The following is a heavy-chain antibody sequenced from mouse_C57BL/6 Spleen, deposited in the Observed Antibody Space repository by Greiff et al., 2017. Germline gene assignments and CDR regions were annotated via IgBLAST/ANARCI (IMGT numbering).Heavy chain of an antibody. J-gene: IGHJ2*01. Sequence: VQLQQPGAELVKPGASVKLSCKASGYTFTSYWMQWVKQRPGQGLEWIGEIDPSDSYTNYNQKFKGKATLTVDTSSSTAYMQLSSLTSEDSAVYYCARERQLGLDYWGQGTTLTVSS. D-gene: IGHD4-1*02. CDR2: IDPSDSYT. CDR3: ARERQLGLDY. V-gene: IGHV1-50*01. CDR1: GYTFTSYW.